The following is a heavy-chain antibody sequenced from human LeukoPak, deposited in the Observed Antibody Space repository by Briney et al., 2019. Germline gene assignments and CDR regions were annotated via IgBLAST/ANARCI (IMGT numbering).Heavy chain of an antibody. CDR3: ARDLGYGYYFYYYLDV. CDR1: GGSISSYY. CDR2: IHASGNT. J-gene: IGHJ6*03. Sequence: PSQTLSFTCTVSGGSISSYYWTWIRQPAGKGLEYLGRIHASGNTYYNPSLNSRVAISIDTSKNQFSLKVSSVAAADTAVYYCARDLGYGYYFYYYLDVWGKGTTVTVSS. V-gene: IGHV4-61*02. D-gene: IGHD5-18*01.